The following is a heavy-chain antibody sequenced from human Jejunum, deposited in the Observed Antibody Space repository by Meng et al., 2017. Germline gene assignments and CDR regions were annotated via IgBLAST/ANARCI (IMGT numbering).Heavy chain of an antibody. CDR3: ARRGGLDSSGYSPKYYHYAMDV. CDR2: IYPGDSDT. J-gene: IGHJ6*02. V-gene: IGHV5-51*01. D-gene: IGHD3-22*01. Sequence: GESLKISCTGSGYDFTSYWIGWVRQTPGKGLEWMGIIYPGDSDTKYSASFQGQVTISADKSISTAYLQWSSLKATDTAMYYCARRGGLDSSGYSPKYYHYAMDVWGQGTTVTVSS. CDR1: GYDFTSYW.